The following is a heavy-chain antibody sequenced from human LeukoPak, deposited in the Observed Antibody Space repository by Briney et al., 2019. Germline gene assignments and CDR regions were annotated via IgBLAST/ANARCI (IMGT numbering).Heavy chain of an antibody. J-gene: IGHJ6*02. CDR1: GGTFINDA. D-gene: IGHD3-10*01. CDR3: ARDRTSPTGYYYYALDV. Sequence: SVKVSYKASGGTFINDAISRVRQAPGQGVEWMGRIIPILDTTHFAQKFQGRVTITADKSTSTAYMELSSLRSEDTAVYYCARDRTSPTGYYYYALDVWGQGTTVTVSS. CDR2: IIPILDTT. V-gene: IGHV1-69*04.